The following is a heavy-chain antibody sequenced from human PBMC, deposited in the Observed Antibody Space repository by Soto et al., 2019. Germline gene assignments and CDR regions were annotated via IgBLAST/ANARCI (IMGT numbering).Heavy chain of an antibody. Sequence: QLQLQESGSGLVKPSQTLSLTCAVSGGSISSGGYSWSWIRQPPGKGLEWIGYMYHGGRTYYNSSLKSRVTISVDRSKNQLSLKLSSVTAAETAVYYCARIPSHWGQGTLVTVSS. J-gene: IGHJ1*01. CDR3: ARIPSH. V-gene: IGHV4-30-2*01. CDR1: GGSISSGGYS. D-gene: IGHD2-21*01. CDR2: MYHGGRT.